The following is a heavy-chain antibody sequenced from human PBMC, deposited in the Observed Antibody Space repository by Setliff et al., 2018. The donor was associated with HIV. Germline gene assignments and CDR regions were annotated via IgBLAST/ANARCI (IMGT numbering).Heavy chain of an antibody. V-gene: IGHV4-34*01. CDR1: GGSFSGYY. D-gene: IGHD3-10*01. CDR3: ARRAGGDYFTRFDY. CDR2: INHSGST. Sequence: SETLSLTCAVYGGSFSGYYWSWIRQSPGKGLEWIGEINHSGSTNYNPSLKSRVTILGDTSKNQFSLKLSSVTAADTAVYYCARRAGGDYFTRFDYWGQGTLVTVSS. J-gene: IGHJ4*02.